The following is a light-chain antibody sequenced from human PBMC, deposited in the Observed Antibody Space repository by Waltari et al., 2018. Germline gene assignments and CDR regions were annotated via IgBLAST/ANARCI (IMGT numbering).Light chain of an antibody. CDR1: ATDVGGYNY. Sequence: QSALTQPASVSGSPGQSITISCTGTATDVGGYNYVSWYQQHPGKAPKLIIFDVSSRPSGISNRFSGSKFGNTASRTISGVQPGDEADYYCCSFASSSTWVYGGGTELTVL. CDR3: CSFASSSTWV. V-gene: IGLV2-14*03. CDR2: DVS. J-gene: IGLJ3*02.